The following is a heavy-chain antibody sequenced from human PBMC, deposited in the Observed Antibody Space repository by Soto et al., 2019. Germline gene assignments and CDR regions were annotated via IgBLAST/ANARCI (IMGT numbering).Heavy chain of an antibody. J-gene: IGHJ4*02. CDR2: IYYSGST. CDR3: ARGGPHLLRYFDWSPFDY. Sequence: SETLSLTCTVSGGSISSYYWSWIRQPPGKGLEWIGYIYYSGSTNYNPSLKSRVTISVDTSKNQFSLKLSSVTAADTAVYYCARGGPHLLRYFDWSPFDYWGQGTLVTVSS. V-gene: IGHV4-59*12. D-gene: IGHD3-9*01. CDR1: GGSISSYY.